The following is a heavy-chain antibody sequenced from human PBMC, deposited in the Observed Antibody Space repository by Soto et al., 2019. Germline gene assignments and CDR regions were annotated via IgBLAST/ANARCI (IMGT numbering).Heavy chain of an antibody. D-gene: IGHD6-19*01. CDR3: ARSVAVPGAHIDY. CDR1: GGSSSGSY. Sequence: PSETLSLTCSVSGGSSSGSYWRCIRQSPGKGLEWLDYVYYTGSTNYSPSLRSRVSISVDTSKNAFSLRLSSVTAADTAVYFCARSVAVPGAHIDYWGQGTQVTVSS. J-gene: IGHJ4*02. V-gene: IGHV4-59*01. CDR2: VYYTGST.